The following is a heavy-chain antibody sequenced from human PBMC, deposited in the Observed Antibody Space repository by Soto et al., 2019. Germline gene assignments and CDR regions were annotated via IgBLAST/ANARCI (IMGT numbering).Heavy chain of an antibody. J-gene: IGHJ5*02. CDR3: ARHLCIAVAGTLLCFDP. CDR2: IYYSGST. D-gene: IGHD6-19*01. V-gene: IGHV4-39*01. CDR1: GGSISSSSYY. Sequence: QLQLQESGPGLVKPSETLSLTCTVSGGSISSSSYYWGWIRQPPGKGLEWIGSIYYSGSTYYNPYLKRRVTLSVDTSQIQCSMKLRSVTAADTAVYYCARHLCIAVAGTLLCFDPWGQGTLVTVSS.